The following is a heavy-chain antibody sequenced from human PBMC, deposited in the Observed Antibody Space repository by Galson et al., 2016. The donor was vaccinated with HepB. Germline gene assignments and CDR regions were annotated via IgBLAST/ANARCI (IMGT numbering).Heavy chain of an antibody. Sequence: QSGAEVKKPGESLKISCKGSGYSFSTYWIGWVRQMPGKGLEWMGIIYPGDSETRYSPSFQGQVTISADKSINTAYLQWSSLKASDSAMYYCARLFLARDNYWGQGTLVTVSS. CDR1: GYSFSTYW. CDR3: ARLFLARDNY. V-gene: IGHV5-51*01. J-gene: IGHJ4*02. CDR2: IYPGDSET. D-gene: IGHD5-12*01.